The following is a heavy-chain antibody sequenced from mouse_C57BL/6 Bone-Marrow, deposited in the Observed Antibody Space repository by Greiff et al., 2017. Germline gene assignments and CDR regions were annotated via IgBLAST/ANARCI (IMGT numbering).Heavy chain of an antibody. Sequence: QVQLQQPGAELVKPGASVKMSCKASGYTFTSYWITWVKQRPGQGLEWIGDIYPGSGSTNYNEKFKSKATLTVDTSSSPASMQLSSLTSEDSAVYYCARWPFAYWGQGTLVTVSA. V-gene: IGHV1-55*01. CDR3: ARWPFAY. CDR2: IYPGSGST. J-gene: IGHJ3*01. CDR1: GYTFTSYW.